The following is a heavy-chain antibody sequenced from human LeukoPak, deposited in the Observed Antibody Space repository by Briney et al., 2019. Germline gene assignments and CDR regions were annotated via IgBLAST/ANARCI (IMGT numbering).Heavy chain of an antibody. CDR2: ISYDGSNK. CDR1: GFTFSSYA. D-gene: IGHD2-15*01. Sequence: GGSLRLSCAASGFTFSSYAMHWVRQAPGKGLEWVAVISYDGSNKYYADSVKGRFTISRDNSKNTLYLQMNSLRAEDTAVYYCARVSVVVAAATYFDYWGQGTLVTVSS. V-gene: IGHV3-30-3*01. CDR3: ARVSVVVAAATYFDY. J-gene: IGHJ4*02.